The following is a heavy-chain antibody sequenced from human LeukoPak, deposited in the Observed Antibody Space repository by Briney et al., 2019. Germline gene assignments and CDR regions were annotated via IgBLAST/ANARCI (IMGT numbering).Heavy chain of an antibody. J-gene: IGHJ4*02. CDR3: ARGDIVATILFDY. CDR1: GYTFTSYD. Sequence: ASVKVSCKASGYTFTSYDINWVRQATGQGLEWMGWMDPNSGNTGYAQKFQGRVTMTRNTSISTAYMELSSLRSEDTAVYYCARGDIVATILFDYWGQGTLVTVSS. V-gene: IGHV1-8*01. CDR2: MDPNSGNT. D-gene: IGHD5-12*01.